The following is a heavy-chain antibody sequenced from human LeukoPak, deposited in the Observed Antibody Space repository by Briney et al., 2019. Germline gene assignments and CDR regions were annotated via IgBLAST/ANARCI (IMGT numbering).Heavy chain of an antibody. CDR1: GGPISSYY. CDR2: IYTSGST. Sequence: SETLSLTCTVSGGPISSYYWSWIRQPPGKGLEWIGYIYTSGSTNYNPSLKSRVTISVDTSKNQFSLKLGSVTAADTAVYYCARRFSAFDIWGQGTMVTVSS. V-gene: IGHV4-4*09. CDR3: ARRFSAFDI. J-gene: IGHJ3*02. D-gene: IGHD3-16*01.